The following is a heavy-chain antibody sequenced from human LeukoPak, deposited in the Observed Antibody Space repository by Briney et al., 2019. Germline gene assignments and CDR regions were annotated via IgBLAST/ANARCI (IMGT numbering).Heavy chain of an antibody. V-gene: IGHV4-59*08. J-gene: IGHJ4*02. CDR1: GGSLSSYY. CDR3: ARHLKKDGYISY. Sequence: SETLSLTCTVSGGSLSSYYWSWIRQPPGKGLEWIGYIYYSGSTNYNPSLKSRVTISVDTSKNQFSLKLSSVTAADTAVYYCARHLKKDGYISYWGQGTLVTVSS. D-gene: IGHD5-24*01. CDR2: IYYSGST.